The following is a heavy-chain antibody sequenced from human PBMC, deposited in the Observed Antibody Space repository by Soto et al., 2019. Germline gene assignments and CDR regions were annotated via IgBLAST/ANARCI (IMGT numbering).Heavy chain of an antibody. J-gene: IGHJ4*02. D-gene: IGHD4-17*01. V-gene: IGHV4-38-2*01. Sequence: PSETLSLTCDVSGYSISSGYYWAWVRQPPGKGPEWIGSINHRGNSYYNPSLKSRVTISVDTSKNQGSLKVSSVTAADTAVYYCVRSGNDYGSYIDYWGQGTLVTVS. CDR1: GYSISSGYY. CDR2: INHRGNS. CDR3: VRSGNDYGSYIDY.